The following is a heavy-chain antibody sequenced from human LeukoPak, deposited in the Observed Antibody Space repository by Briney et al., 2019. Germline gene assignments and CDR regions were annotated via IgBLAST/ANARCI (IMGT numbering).Heavy chain of an antibody. CDR3: ARDHIPWLVQYYFDY. CDR2: ISYEGSNK. Sequence: PGGSLRLSCAASGFTFSSYAMHWVRQAPVKGLEWVAVISYEGSNKYYADSVKGRFTISRDNSKNTLYLQMNSLRAEDTAVYYCARDHIPWLVQYYFDYWGQGTLVTVSS. J-gene: IGHJ4*02. V-gene: IGHV3-30*04. D-gene: IGHD6-19*01. CDR1: GFTFSSYA.